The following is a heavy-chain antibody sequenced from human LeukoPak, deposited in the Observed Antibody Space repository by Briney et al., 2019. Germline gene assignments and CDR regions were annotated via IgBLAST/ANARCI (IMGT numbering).Heavy chain of an antibody. Sequence: GGSLRLSCTASGFTFGDYSMSWVRQAPGKGLEYIGFIRTKDFGGTTEYAASVKGRFTISRDDSKSIAYLQIHSLKSEDTAVYYCSRDGLDYYGSGSYRGFDYWGQGTLVTVSS. D-gene: IGHD3-10*01. CDR2: IRTKDFGGTT. J-gene: IGHJ4*02. CDR1: GFTFGDYS. V-gene: IGHV3-49*04. CDR3: SRDGLDYYGSGSYRGFDY.